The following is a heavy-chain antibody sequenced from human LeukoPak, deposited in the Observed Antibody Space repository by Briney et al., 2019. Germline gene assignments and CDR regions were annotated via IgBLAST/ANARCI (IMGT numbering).Heavy chain of an antibody. CDR2: IRYDGSNK. CDR3: AKDTRGMGYYYYYMDV. D-gene: IGHD6-13*01. V-gene: IGHV3-30*02. J-gene: IGHJ6*03. Sequence: GSLRLSCAASGFTFSSYGMHWVRQAPGKGLEWVAFIRYDGSNKYYADSVKGRFTISRDNSKNTLYLQMNSLRAEDTAVYYCAKDTRGMGYYYYYMDVWGKGTTVTISS. CDR1: GFTFSSYG.